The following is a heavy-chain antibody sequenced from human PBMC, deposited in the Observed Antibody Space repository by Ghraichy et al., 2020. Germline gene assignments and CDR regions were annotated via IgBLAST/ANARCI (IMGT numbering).Heavy chain of an antibody. V-gene: IGHV1-69*06. J-gene: IGHJ3*02. CDR3: ASRGPIAVAGNDAFDI. CDR2: IIPIFGTA. Sequence: SVKVSCKASGGTFSSYAISWVRQAPGQGLEWMGGIIPIFGTANYAQKFQGRVTITADKSTSTAYMELSSLRSEDTAVYYCASRGPIAVAGNDAFDIWGQGTMVTVSS. CDR1: GGTFSSYA. D-gene: IGHD6-19*01.